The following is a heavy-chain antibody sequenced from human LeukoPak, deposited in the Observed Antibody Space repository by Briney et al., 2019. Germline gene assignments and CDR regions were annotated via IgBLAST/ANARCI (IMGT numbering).Heavy chain of an antibody. CDR1: GFTVSSNY. CDR2: IYNVGNT. V-gene: IGHV3-66*04. CDR3: AKQTRPQLERRLGFDY. Sequence: PGGSLRLSCAASGFTVSSNYMSWVRQAPGKGLEWVSTIYNVGNTYYADSVKGRFTISRDNSKNTLYLQMNSLSAEDTAVYYCAKQTRPQLERRLGFDYWGQGTLVTVSS. D-gene: IGHD1-1*01. J-gene: IGHJ4*02.